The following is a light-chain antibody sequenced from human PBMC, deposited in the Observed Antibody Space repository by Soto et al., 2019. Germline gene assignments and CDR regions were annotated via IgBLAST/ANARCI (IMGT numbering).Light chain of an antibody. CDR1: QNIDSY. Sequence: DIQMTQSPATLSASVGDRVTITCRASQNIDSYLAWYQQKPGKAPKPLIYKASTLDSGVPSRFSGSGSGTEFTLTISSLQPDDVATYYCQQYENSFFTFGPGTTVDLK. CDR3: QQYENSFFT. V-gene: IGKV1-5*03. CDR2: KAS. J-gene: IGKJ3*01.